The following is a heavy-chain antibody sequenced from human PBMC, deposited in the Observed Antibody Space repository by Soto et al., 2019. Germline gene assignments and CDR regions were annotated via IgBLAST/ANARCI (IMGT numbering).Heavy chain of an antibody. Sequence: QVQLQESGPGLVKPSQTLSLTCTVSGGSISSGGYYWSWIRQHPGKGLEWIGYIYYSGSTYYNPSLKSRVTRSVDTSKNQFSLKLSSVTAADTAVYYCARDSCSSTSCQEFDPWGQGTLVTVSS. D-gene: IGHD2-2*01. CDR1: GGSISSGGYY. CDR2: IYYSGST. CDR3: ARDSCSSTSCQEFDP. J-gene: IGHJ5*02. V-gene: IGHV4-31*03.